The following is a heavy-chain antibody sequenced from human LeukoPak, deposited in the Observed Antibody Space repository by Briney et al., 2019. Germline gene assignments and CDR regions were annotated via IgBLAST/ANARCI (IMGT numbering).Heavy chain of an antibody. D-gene: IGHD6-13*01. CDR1: GGSFSGYY. CDR3: ARVPLAAAAGTPFDY. V-gene: IGHV4-30-4*08. J-gene: IGHJ4*02. CDR2: IYYSGST. Sequence: SETLSLTCAVYGGSFSGYYWSWIRQPPGKGLEWIGYIYYSGSTYYNPSLKSRVTISVDTSKNQFSLKLSSVTAADTAVYYCARVPLAAAAGTPFDYWGQGALVTVSS.